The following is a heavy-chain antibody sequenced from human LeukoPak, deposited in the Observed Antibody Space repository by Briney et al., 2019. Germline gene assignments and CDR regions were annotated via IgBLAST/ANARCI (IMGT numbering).Heavy chain of an antibody. CDR3: AKAMRASGTDFGY. CDR2: INWSSANI. J-gene: IGHJ4*02. V-gene: IGHV3-9*01. Sequence: GGSLRLSCAASGFTVDDYAMHWVRQAPGKGLEWVSGINWSSANIGYADSVKGRFTISRDNAKNSLYLQMNSLRAEDTALYYCAKAMRASGTDFGYWGQGTLVTVSS. D-gene: IGHD3-10*01. CDR1: GFTVDDYA.